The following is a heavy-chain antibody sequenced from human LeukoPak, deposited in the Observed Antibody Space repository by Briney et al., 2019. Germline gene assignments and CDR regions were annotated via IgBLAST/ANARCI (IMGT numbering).Heavy chain of an antibody. D-gene: IGHD5-24*01. V-gene: IGHV4-59*01. Sequence: PSETMSLTCTVSGPSISNFYWSWIRQPPGRGLEWVGSINYSGTTNYNPSLKRRVTMSIDTSKNQVSLKLNSVTAADTAVYYCARDPIHRDDYNAEWGQGVLVSVSS. CDR2: INYSGTT. CDR1: GPSISNFY. CDR3: ARDPIHRDDYNAE. J-gene: IGHJ4*02.